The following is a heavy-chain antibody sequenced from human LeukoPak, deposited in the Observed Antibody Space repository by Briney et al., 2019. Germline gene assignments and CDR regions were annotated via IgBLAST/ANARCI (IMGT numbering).Heavy chain of an antibody. CDR3: ARLPHYYGMDV. CDR1: GGSFSGYY. V-gene: IGHV4-34*01. CDR2: INHSGST. J-gene: IGHJ6*04. Sequence: SETLSLTCAVYGGSFSGYYWSWIRQPPGKGLEWIGEINHSGSTNYSPSLKSRVTISVDTSKNQFSLKLSSVTAADTAVYYCARLPHYYGMDVWGKGTTVTVSS.